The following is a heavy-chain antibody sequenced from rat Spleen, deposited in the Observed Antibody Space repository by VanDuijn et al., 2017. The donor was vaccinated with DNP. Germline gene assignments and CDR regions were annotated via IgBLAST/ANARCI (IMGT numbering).Heavy chain of an antibody. D-gene: IGHD1-12*03. Sequence: EVQLVESGGGLVQPGRSLKLSCAASGFSFRNYYMAWVRQAPERGLEWVAIISHTDDITYYPDSVKGRFTISRNNAENSLSLQMNSLKSEDSATYYCAKDLWFYAMDAWGQGTSVTVSS. CDR3: AKDLWFYAMDA. CDR1: GFSFRNYY. V-gene: IGHV5-20*01. J-gene: IGHJ4*01. CDR2: ISHTDDIT.